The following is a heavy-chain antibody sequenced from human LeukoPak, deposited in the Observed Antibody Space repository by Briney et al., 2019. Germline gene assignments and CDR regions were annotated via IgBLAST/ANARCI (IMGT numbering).Heavy chain of an antibody. D-gene: IGHD3-22*01. V-gene: IGHV1-18*01. Sequence: ASVKVSCKASGYTFTSYGISWVRQAPGQGLGWMGWISAYNGNTNYAQKLQGRVTMTTDTSTSTAYMELRSLRSDDTAVYYCARVPTYYYDSSVSYYFDYWGQGTLVTVSS. CDR1: GYTFTSYG. J-gene: IGHJ4*02. CDR2: ISAYNGNT. CDR3: ARVPTYYYDSSVSYYFDY.